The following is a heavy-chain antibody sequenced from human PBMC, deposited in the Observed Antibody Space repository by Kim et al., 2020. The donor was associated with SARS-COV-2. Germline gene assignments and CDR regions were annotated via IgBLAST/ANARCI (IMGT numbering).Heavy chain of an antibody. CDR3: ARTGGKWLRLSGYFDY. CDR1: GGSFSGYY. V-gene: IGHV4-34*01. Sequence: SETLSLTCAVYGGSFSGYYWSWIRQPPGKGLEWIGEINHSGSTNYNPSLKSRVTISVDTSKNQFSLKLSSVTAADTAVYYCARTGGKWLRLSGYFDYWGQGTLVTVSS. CDR2: INHSGST. D-gene: IGHD5-12*01. J-gene: IGHJ4*02.